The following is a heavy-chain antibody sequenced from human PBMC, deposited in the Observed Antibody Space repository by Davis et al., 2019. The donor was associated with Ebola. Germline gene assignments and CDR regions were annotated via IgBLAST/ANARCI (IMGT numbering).Heavy chain of an antibody. D-gene: IGHD3-9*01. CDR3: ARDFDGGNYYFDY. Sequence: SVKVSCKTSGGSFSSHPISWVRQAPRQGLEWMGGIIPIFDTPHYAPKFRGRITITADASTSTAYMELSSLRSEDTATYFCARDFDGGNYYFDYWGPGTPVTVSS. CDR2: IIPIFDTP. J-gene: IGHJ4*02. V-gene: IGHV1-69*13. CDR1: GGSFSSHP.